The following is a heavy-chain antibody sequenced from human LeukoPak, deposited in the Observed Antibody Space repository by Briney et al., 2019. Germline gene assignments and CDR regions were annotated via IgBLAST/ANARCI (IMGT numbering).Heavy chain of an antibody. CDR2: IYTSGNT. J-gene: IGHJ4*02. Sequence: SETLSLTCTVSGGSISSYYWGWIRQPPGKGLEWIGRIYTSGNTNYNPSLKSRVTMSVDTSKNQFSLKLSSVTAADTAVYYCARGKVVAGTPGQNSWDYWGQGTMVTVSS. D-gene: IGHD6-19*01. CDR3: ARGKVVAGTPGQNSWDY. V-gene: IGHV4-4*07. CDR1: GGSISSYY.